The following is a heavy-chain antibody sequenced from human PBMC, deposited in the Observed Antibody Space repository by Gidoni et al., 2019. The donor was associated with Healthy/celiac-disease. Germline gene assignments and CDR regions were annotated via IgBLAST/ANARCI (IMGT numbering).Heavy chain of an antibody. CDR1: GFTFTSYA. J-gene: IGHJ3*02. CDR3: AKDPLTGYYGDDAFDI. V-gene: IGHV3-23*01. D-gene: IGHD3-9*01. CDR2: ISGSGGST. Sequence: EVQLLASGGGLVQPGGSLRLSCAASGFTFTSYAMRWVRQAPGKGLEWVSAISGSGGSTYYADSVKGRFTISRDNSKNTLYLQMNSLRAEDTAVYYCAKDPLTGYYGDDAFDIWGQGTMVTVSS.